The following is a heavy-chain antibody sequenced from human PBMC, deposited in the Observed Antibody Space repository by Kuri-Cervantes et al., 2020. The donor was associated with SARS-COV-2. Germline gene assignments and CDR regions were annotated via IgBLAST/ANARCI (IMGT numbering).Heavy chain of an antibody. Sequence: GESLKISCAASGFTFSGYWMTWVRQAPGKGLEWVAFIRYDGSNKYYADSVKGRFTISRDNSKNTLYLQMNSLRAEDTAVYYCANTGIVGAKRSQHYYYYYYMDVWGKGTTVTVSS. J-gene: IGHJ6*03. CDR1: GFTFSGYW. CDR2: IRYDGSNK. CDR3: ANTGIVGAKRSQHYYYYYYMDV. D-gene: IGHD1-26*01. V-gene: IGHV3-30*02.